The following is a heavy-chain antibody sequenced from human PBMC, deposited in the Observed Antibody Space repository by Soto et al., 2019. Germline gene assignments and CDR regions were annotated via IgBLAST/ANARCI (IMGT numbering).Heavy chain of an antibody. Sequence: ASVKDSCKVSGYTLTELSMHWVRQAPGKGLEWMGGFDPEDGETIYAQKFQGRVTMTEDTSTDTAYMELSSLRSEDTAGYYCATVPADQAFLNQFDYWGQGPLVTF. J-gene: IGHJ4*02. CDR1: GYTLTELS. V-gene: IGHV1-24*01. CDR2: FDPEDGET. CDR3: ATVPADQAFLNQFDY. D-gene: IGHD6-13*01.